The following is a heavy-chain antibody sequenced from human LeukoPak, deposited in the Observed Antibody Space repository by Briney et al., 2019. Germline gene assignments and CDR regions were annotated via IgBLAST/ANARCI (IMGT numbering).Heavy chain of an antibody. CDR1: GGSISSRNW. Sequence: SGTLSLTCAVSGGSISSRNWWSWVRQPPGKGLEWIGEINHSGSTNYNPSLKSRVTISVDTSKNQFSLKLSSVTAADTAVYYCARGQRSPYYYGSGKSGFDPWGQGTLVTVSS. CDR2: INHSGST. D-gene: IGHD3-10*01. V-gene: IGHV4-4*02. J-gene: IGHJ5*02. CDR3: ARGQRSPYYYGSGKSGFDP.